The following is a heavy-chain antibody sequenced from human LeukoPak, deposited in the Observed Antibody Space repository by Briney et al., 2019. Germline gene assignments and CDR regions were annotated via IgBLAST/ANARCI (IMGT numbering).Heavy chain of an antibody. Sequence: ASVKVSCKASGYTFTSYDINWVRQATGQGLEWMGWMNPNSGNTGYAQKFQGRVTVTRNTSISTAYMELSSLRSEDTAVYYCARAREAAGQIDYWGQGTLVTVSS. CDR2: MNPNSGNT. J-gene: IGHJ4*02. V-gene: IGHV1-8*01. CDR1: GYTFTSYD. CDR3: ARAREAAGQIDY. D-gene: IGHD6-13*01.